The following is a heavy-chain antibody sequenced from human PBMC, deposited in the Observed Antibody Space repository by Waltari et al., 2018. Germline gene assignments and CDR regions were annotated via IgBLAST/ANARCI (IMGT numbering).Heavy chain of an antibody. CDR3: ARLDIVVVPAASFDF. J-gene: IGHJ4*02. V-gene: IGHV4-39*01. D-gene: IGHD2-2*01. Sequence: QLQLQESGPGLVKPSETLSLTCPVSGWSLSSSAYYWGWIRQHPGKGREWLGSINDSGNTHYNPSLKSRVTMSVDTSKNQFYLKLSSVTAADTAVYYCARLDIVVVPAASFDFWGQGTLVTVSS. CDR1: GWSLSSSAYY. CDR2: INDSGNT.